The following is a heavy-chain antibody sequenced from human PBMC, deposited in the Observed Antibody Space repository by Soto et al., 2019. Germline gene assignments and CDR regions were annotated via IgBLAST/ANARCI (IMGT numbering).Heavy chain of an antibody. Sequence: AGGSLRLSCAASGFTFSDYYMSWIRQAPGKGLEWVSYISSSGSTIYYADSVKGRFTISRDNAKNSLYLQMNSLRAEDTAVYYCARDVKENYDSSGYSDAFDIWGQGTMVTVSS. CDR1: GFTFSDYY. J-gene: IGHJ3*02. CDR3: ARDVKENYDSSGYSDAFDI. CDR2: ISSSGSTI. D-gene: IGHD3-22*01. V-gene: IGHV3-11*01.